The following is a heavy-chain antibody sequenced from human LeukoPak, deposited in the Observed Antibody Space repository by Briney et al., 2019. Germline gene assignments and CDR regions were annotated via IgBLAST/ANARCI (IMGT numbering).Heavy chain of an antibody. CDR2: MNPNSGNT. D-gene: IGHD5-12*01. CDR1: GGTFSSYA. J-gene: IGHJ6*02. V-gene: IGHV1-8*02. Sequence: ASVKVSCKASGGTFSSYAISWVRQAPGQGLEWMGWMNPNSGNTGYAQKFQGRVTMTRNTSISTAYMELSSLRSEDTAVYYCARVSSVWLHRRKDPRYYYYGMDVWGQGTTVTVSS. CDR3: ARVSSVWLHRRKDPRYYYYGMDV.